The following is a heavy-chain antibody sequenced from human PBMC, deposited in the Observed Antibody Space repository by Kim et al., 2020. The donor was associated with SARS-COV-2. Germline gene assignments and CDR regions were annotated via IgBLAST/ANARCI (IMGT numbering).Heavy chain of an antibody. V-gene: IGHV4-31*03. J-gene: IGHJ4*01. Sequence: SETLSLTCSVSVDSISSGGYYWSWIRQHPGKALEWIGYIYYSGSTYYNPSLRSRVTISIDTSKKQFSLKLSAVTPADTAVYYCARVLGDSREGFFDSWG. CDR2: IYYSGST. D-gene: IGHD6-25*01. CDR1: VDSISSGGYY. CDR3: ARVLGDSREGFFDS.